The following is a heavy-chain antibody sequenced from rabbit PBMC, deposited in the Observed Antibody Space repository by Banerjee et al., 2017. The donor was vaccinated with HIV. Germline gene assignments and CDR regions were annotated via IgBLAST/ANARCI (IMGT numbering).Heavy chain of an antibody. J-gene: IGHJ6*01. D-gene: IGHD6-1*01. CDR1: GFSVSSGYY. CDR3: ARDDYTYVYAGHALYL. Sequence: QSLEESGGGLVQPEGSLTLTCKASGFSVSSGYYMCWVRQAPGKGLEWIACIWTGRSDKTYYASWAKGRFTISKTSTTVTLQMSSLTAADTATYFCARDDYTYVYAGHALYLWGPGTLVTVS. CDR2: IWTGRSDKT. V-gene: IGHV1S40*01.